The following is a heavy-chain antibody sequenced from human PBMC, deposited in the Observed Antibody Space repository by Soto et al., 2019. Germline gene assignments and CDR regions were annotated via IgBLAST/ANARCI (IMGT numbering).Heavy chain of an antibody. J-gene: IGHJ4*02. V-gene: IGHV3-23*01. Sequence: EVQLLESGGGLVQPGGSLRLSCAASGFTFSSYAMSWVRQAPGKGLEWVSAISGSGGSTYYADSVKGRFTISRDNSKNTLYLQMNSLRADDTAVDYCAKDYTVRGVTQEGFDYWGQGTLVTVSS. CDR2: ISGSGGST. D-gene: IGHD3-10*01. CDR1: GFTFSSYA. CDR3: AKDYTVRGVTQEGFDY.